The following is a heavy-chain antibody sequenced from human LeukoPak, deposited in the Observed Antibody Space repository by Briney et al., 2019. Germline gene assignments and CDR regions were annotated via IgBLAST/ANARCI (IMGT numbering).Heavy chain of an antibody. J-gene: IGHJ5*02. CDR2: INPSGGST. Sequence: ASVKVSCKASGYTFTSYYMHWVRQAPGQGLEWMGIINPSGGSTSYAQKFQGRVTMTRDTSTSTVYMELSSLRFEDTAVYYCAREAATIFGVVIMSWFDPWGQGTLVTVSS. CDR3: AREAATIFGVVIMSWFDP. CDR1: GYTFTSYY. D-gene: IGHD3-3*01. V-gene: IGHV1-46*03.